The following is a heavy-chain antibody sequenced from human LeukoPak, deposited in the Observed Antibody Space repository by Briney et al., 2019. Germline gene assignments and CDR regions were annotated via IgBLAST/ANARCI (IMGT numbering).Heavy chain of an antibody. D-gene: IGHD1-26*01. J-gene: IGHJ3*02. Sequence: PGGSLRLSCAASGFTFSSYSMNWVRQAPGKGLEWVSSISSSSSYIYYADSVKGRFTISRDNAKNTLYLQLNSLRAEDTAVYYCAREGELPYDFDIWGQGTMVTVSS. CDR3: AREGELPYDFDI. V-gene: IGHV3-21*01. CDR2: ISSSSSYI. CDR1: GFTFSSYS.